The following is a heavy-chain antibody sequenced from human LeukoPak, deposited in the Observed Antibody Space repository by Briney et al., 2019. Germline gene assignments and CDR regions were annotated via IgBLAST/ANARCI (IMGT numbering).Heavy chain of an antibody. J-gene: IGHJ4*02. Sequence: SETLSLTCAVYGGSFSGYYWSWIRQPPGKGLEWIGEINHSGSTNYDPSLKSRVTISVDTSKNQFSLKLSSVTAADTAVYYCARAFYYYDSSGYYKEYYFDYWGQGTLVTVSS. D-gene: IGHD3-22*01. CDR2: INHSGST. V-gene: IGHV4-34*01. CDR1: GGSFSGYY. CDR3: ARAFYYYDSSGYYKEYYFDY.